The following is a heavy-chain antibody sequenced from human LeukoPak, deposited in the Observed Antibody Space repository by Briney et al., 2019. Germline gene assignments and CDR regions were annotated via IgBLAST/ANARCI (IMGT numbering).Heavy chain of an antibody. CDR3: AKCGAYRSYDY. Sequence: GRSLRLSCAASGFTFSSYAMHWVRQAPGKGLEWVANIKEDGSEKSHADSVKGRFTVSRDNTKNSLYLQMDSLRAEDTAVYYCAKCGAYRSYDYWGQGILVIVSS. D-gene: IGHD2-21*01. CDR1: GFTFSSYA. J-gene: IGHJ4*02. CDR2: IKEDGSEK. V-gene: IGHV3-7*01.